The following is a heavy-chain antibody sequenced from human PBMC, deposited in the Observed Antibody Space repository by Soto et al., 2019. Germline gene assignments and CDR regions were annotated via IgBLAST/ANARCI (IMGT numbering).Heavy chain of an antibody. Sequence: QVQLQESGPGLVKPSQTLSLTCTVSGGSISSGGYYWSWIRQHPGKGLEWIGYIYYSGSTYYNPSPPSRGTKSVDTSKNQFSLKLSSVTAADTAVYYCASRRVVANTREFDYWGQGTLVTVSS. CDR2: IYYSGST. CDR3: ASRRVVANTREFDY. V-gene: IGHV4-31*03. CDR1: GGSISSGGYY. J-gene: IGHJ4*02. D-gene: IGHD2-15*01.